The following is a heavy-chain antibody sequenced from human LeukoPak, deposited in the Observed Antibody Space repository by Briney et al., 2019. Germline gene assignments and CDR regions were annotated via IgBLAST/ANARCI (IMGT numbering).Heavy chain of an antibody. CDR1: GFTFSSYI. Sequence: GGSLRLSCAASGFTFSSYIMSWARQAPGKGLEWVSLIGGSGDSTYYADSVKGRLTISRDNSKNTLYLRMNSLRADDTAVYYCAKEGPGGGGYFDDWGQGTLVTVSS. D-gene: IGHD3-16*01. CDR2: IGGSGDST. CDR3: AKEGPGGGGYFDD. V-gene: IGHV3-23*01. J-gene: IGHJ4*02.